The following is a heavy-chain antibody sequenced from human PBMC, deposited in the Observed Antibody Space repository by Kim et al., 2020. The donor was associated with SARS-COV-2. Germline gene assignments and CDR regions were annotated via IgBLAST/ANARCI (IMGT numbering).Heavy chain of an antibody. Sequence: GGSLRLSCAVSGFIFSNYAMSWVRQAPGKGLEWVSAVTDNGGTTYYADSVKGRFTISRDNSTNTLYLQMNSLRAEDTAVYYCAKDRQSVGTIYVECDYWGQGTLVTVSS. D-gene: IGHD5-12*01. J-gene: IGHJ4*02. CDR3: AKDRQSVGTIYVECDY. V-gene: IGHV3-23*01. CDR1: GFIFSNYA. CDR2: VTDNGGTT.